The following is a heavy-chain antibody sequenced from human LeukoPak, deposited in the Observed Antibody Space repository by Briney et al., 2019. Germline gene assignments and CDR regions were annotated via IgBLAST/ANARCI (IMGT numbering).Heavy chain of an antibody. CDR1: GFTFNIYW. V-gene: IGHV3-33*06. CDR3: AKGNSIDDFWSGYYT. CDR2: IWYDGSNK. Sequence: PGGSLRLSCAASGFTFNIYWMTWVRQAPGKGLEWVAVIWYDGSNKYYADSVKGRFTISRDNSKNTLYLQMNSLRAEDTAVYYCAKGNSIDDFWSGYYTWGQGTLVTVSS. D-gene: IGHD3-3*01. J-gene: IGHJ5*02.